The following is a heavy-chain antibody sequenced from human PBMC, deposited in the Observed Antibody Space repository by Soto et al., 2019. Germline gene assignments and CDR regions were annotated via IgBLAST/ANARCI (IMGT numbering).Heavy chain of an antibody. D-gene: IGHD2-15*01. CDR1: GYSFTSYW. CDR2: IDPSDSYT. CDR3: ARQYGGKSDWFDP. Sequence: GESLKISCKGSGYSFTSYWISWVRQMPGKGLEWMGRIDPSDSYTNYSPSFQGHVTISADKSISTAYLQWSSLKASDTAMYYCARQYGGKSDWFDPWGQGTLVTVSS. V-gene: IGHV5-10-1*01. J-gene: IGHJ5*02.